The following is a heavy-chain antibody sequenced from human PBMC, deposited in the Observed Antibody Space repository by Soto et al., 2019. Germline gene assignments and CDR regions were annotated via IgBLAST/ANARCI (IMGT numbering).Heavy chain of an antibody. J-gene: IGHJ4*02. CDR2: IHYSGTT. D-gene: IGHD6-13*01. CDR3: AAGEASSRNLAPYYLDF. CDR1: GGSMRNYF. V-gene: IGHV4-59*01. Sequence: SETLSLTCTVSGGSMRNYFWTWIRQPPGKGLEWIGYIHYSGTTSFFPSYNPSLRSRVTISEDTSKNQFSLKLLSVTTADTAVYLCAAGEASSRNLAPYYLDFWGQGTLGTVSS.